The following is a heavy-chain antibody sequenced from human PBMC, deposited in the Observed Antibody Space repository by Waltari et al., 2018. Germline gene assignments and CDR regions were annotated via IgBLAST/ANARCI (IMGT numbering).Heavy chain of an antibody. V-gene: IGHV3-30*02. Sequence: QVQLVESGGGVVQPGGSLRLSCAASGFTFSSYGMHWVRQAPGKGLEWVAFIRYDGSNKYYADSVKGRFTISRDNSKNTLYLQMNSLRAEDTTVYYCAKDSILDPWGQGTLVTVSS. D-gene: IGHD3-3*02. CDR3: AKDSILDP. J-gene: IGHJ5*02. CDR1: GFTFSSYG. CDR2: IRYDGSNK.